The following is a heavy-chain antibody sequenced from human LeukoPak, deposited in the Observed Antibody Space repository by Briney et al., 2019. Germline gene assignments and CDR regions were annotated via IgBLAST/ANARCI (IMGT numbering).Heavy chain of an antibody. V-gene: IGHV4-4*07. J-gene: IGHJ4*02. Sequence: PSETLSLTCTVSGGSISSYYWSWIRQPAGKGLEWIGRIYTSGSTNYNPSLKGRVTMSVDTSKNQFSLKLSSVTAADTAVYYCAGTHSTYYDSSGYYRDYWGQGTLVTVSS. CDR2: IYTSGST. CDR3: AGTHSTYYDSSGYYRDY. D-gene: IGHD3-22*01. CDR1: GGSISSYY.